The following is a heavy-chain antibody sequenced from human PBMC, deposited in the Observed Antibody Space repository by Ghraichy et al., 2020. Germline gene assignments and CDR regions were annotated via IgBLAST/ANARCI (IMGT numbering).Heavy chain of an antibody. CDR2: INHSGST. J-gene: IGHJ4*02. D-gene: IGHD2-15*01. CDR3: ARGPTGVVATN. CDR1: GGSFSGYY. Sequence: SETLSLTCAVYGGSFSGYYWSWIRQPPGKGLEWIGEINHSGSTNYNPSLKSRVTISVDTSKNQFSLKLSSVTAADTAVYYCARGPTGVVATNWGQGTLVTVSS. V-gene: IGHV4-34*01.